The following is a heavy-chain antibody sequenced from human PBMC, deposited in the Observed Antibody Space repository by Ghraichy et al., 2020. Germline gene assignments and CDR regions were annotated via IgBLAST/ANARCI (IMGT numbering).Heavy chain of an antibody. CDR1: GGSISSSSYY. CDR2: IYYSGST. J-gene: IGHJ5*02. V-gene: IGHV4-39*01. D-gene: IGHD4-23*01. Sequence: SETRSLTCTVSGGSISSSSYYWGWIRQPPGKGLEWIGSIYYSGSTYYNPSLKSRVTISVDTSKNQFSLKLSSVTAADTAVYYCARPGGNSAQRNWFDPWGQGTLVTVSS. CDR3: ARPGGNSAQRNWFDP.